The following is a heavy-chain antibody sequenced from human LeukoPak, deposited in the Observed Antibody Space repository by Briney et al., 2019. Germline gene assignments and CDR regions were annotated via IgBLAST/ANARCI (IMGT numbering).Heavy chain of an antibody. V-gene: IGHV4-59*01. CDR2: IYYSGST. Sequence: SETLSLTCTVSGGSISSYYRSWIRQPPGKGLEWIGYIYYSGSTNYNPSLKSRVTISVDTSKNQFSLKLSSVTAADTAVYYCARGTRSSWYYYYYYMDVWGKGTTVTISS. CDR1: GGSISSYY. D-gene: IGHD6-13*01. CDR3: ARGTRSSWYYYYYYMDV. J-gene: IGHJ6*03.